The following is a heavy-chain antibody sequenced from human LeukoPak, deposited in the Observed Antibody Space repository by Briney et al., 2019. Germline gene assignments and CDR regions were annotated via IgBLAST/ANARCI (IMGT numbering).Heavy chain of an antibody. J-gene: IGHJ4*02. D-gene: IGHD3-10*01. V-gene: IGHV1-2*02. Sequence: GASVKVSCKASGYTFTSYGISWVRQAPGQGLEWMGWINPNSGGTNYAQKFQGRVTMTRDTSISTAYMELSRLRSDDTAVYYCARDKYYGSGSNTPFFDYWGQGTLVTVSS. CDR2: INPNSGGT. CDR1: GYTFTSYG. CDR3: ARDKYYGSGSNTPFFDY.